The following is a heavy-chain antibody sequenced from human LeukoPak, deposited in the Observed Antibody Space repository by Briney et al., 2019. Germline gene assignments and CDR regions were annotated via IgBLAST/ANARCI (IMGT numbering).Heavy chain of an antibody. J-gene: IGHJ4*02. CDR1: GGSISSYY. V-gene: IGHV4-59*08. D-gene: IGHD3-22*01. Sequence: SETLSLTCTVSGGSISSYYWSWIRPPPGKGLGWIGFIFYSGSTNYNPSLKSRVTISVDTSKNQFSLKLSSVTAADTAVYYCARHGSVSSGALVWGQGTLVTVSS. CDR2: IFYSGST. CDR3: ARHGSVSSGALV.